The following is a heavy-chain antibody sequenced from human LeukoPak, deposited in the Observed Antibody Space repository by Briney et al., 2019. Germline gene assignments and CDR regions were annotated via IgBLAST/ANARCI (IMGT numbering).Heavy chain of an antibody. CDR1: GGSISSGSYY. J-gene: IGHJ5*02. CDR3: ARELAQLLS. V-gene: IGHV4-61*02. D-gene: IGHD3-10*01. Sequence: PSQTLSLTCTVSGGSISSGSYYWSWIRQPAGKGLEWIGRIYTSGSTNYNPSLKSRVTISVDTSKNQFSLKLSSVTAADTAVYYCARELAQLLSWGQGALVTVSS. CDR2: IYTSGST.